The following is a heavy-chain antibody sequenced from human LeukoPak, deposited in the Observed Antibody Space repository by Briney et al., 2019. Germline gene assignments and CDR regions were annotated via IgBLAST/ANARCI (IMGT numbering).Heavy chain of an antibody. CDR1: GFTFSSYA. CDR3: AKNPHNPRYYFDY. D-gene: IGHD1-1*01. Sequence: GGSLRLSCAASGFTFSSYAMHWVRQAPGKGLEWVAVISYDGSNKYYADSVKGRFTISRDNSKDTLYLQMNSLRADDTAVYYCAKNPHNPRYYFDYWGQGTLVTVSS. J-gene: IGHJ4*02. CDR2: ISYDGSNK. V-gene: IGHV3-30-3*02.